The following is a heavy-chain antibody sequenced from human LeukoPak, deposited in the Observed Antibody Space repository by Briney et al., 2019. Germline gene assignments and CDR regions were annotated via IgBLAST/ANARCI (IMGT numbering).Heavy chain of an antibody. V-gene: IGHV3-13*01. Sequence: GGSLRLSCAASGFTFSSYDMHWVRQAPGKGLEWVSAIGTAGDTYYPGSVKGRFTISRENAKNSLYLQMNSLRAGDTAVYYCARSQGKDAFDIWGQGTMVTVSS. CDR2: IGTAGDT. CDR1: GFTFSSYD. J-gene: IGHJ3*02. CDR3: ARSQGKDAFDI.